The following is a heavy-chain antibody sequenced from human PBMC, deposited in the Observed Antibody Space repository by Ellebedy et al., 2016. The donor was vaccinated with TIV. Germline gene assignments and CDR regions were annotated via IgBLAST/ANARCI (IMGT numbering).Heavy chain of an antibody. CDR3: ARGRSLYGGEP. V-gene: IGHV4-34*01. D-gene: IGHD3-16*01. Sequence: MPSETLSLTCAVYGGSFSGYYWSWIRQPPGKGLEWIGEINHSGSTNYNPSLKSRVTISVDTSKNQFSLKLSSVTAADTAVYYCARGRSLYGGEPWGQGTLVTVSS. CDR1: GGSFSGYY. J-gene: IGHJ5*02. CDR2: INHSGST.